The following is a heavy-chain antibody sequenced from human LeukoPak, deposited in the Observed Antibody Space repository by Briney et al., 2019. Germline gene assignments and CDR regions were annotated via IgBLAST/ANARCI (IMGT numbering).Heavy chain of an antibody. V-gene: IGHV4-61*02. D-gene: IGHD5-24*01. Sequence: SETLSLTCTVSGGSISSGTYYWSWIRQPAGKGLEWIGRFYTSGNTNYNPSLKSRVTISVDTSKNQFSLRLNSVTAADTAVYYCARGRDGYNLHNWFDPWGQGTLVTVSS. CDR1: GGSISSGTYY. J-gene: IGHJ5*02. CDR3: ARGRDGYNLHNWFDP. CDR2: FYTSGNT.